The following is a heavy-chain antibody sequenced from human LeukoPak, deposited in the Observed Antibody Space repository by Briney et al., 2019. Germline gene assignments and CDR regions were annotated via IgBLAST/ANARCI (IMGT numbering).Heavy chain of an antibody. CDR1: GGSISSSSHY. J-gene: IGHJ4*02. CDR2: MYYRGST. V-gene: IGHV4-39*07. D-gene: IGHD1-26*01. CDR3: ATTTIRLGY. Sequence: ETLSLTCTVSGGSISSSSHYWGWIRQPPGKGLEWIGSMYYRGSTYHNPSLKSRVTISVDTSKNQFSLKLSSVTAADTAVYYCATTTIRLGYWGQGTLVTVSS.